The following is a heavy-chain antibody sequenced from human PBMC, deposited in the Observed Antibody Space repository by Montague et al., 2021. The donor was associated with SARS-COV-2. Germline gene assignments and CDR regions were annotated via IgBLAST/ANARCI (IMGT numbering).Heavy chain of an antibody. J-gene: IGHJ3*02. CDR1: GGSLSGYH. D-gene: IGHD5-12*01. CDR2: IYDSGST. CDR3: ARRGRKLLPVATTIGGFDI. V-gene: IGHV4-59*05. Sequence: SETLSLTCGVSGGSLSGYHWSWIRQHPGRGLEWIGSIYDSGSTYYNPSLKSRVTISVDTSKNHFSLKLSSVTAADTAVYYCARRGRKLLPVATTIGGFDIWGQGTMVTVSS.